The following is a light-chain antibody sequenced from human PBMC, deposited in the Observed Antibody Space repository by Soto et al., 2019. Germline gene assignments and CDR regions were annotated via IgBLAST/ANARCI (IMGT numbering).Light chain of an antibody. CDR3: QQAAIFPIT. V-gene: IGKV1-12*01. Sequence: DIQMTQSPSSVSASVGDRVTITCRASQGVSTWLASYQQLPGKAPHLLIYTASSLQSGAPSRFSGSGSGTDFSLTINGLQPEDFAPSYCQQAAIFPITFCQ. CDR2: TAS. J-gene: IGKJ5*01. CDR1: QGVSTW.